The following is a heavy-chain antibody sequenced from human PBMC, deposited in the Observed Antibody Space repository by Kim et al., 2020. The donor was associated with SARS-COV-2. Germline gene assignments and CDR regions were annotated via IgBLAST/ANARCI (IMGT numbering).Heavy chain of an antibody. J-gene: IGHJ6*01. CDR3: ARESGYMVGVVVAPYYYY. Sequence: SETLSLTCAVYGGSFSGYYWSWIRQPPGKGLEWIGEINHSGSTNYNPSLKSRVTISVDTSKNQFSLKLSSVTAADTAVYYCARESGYMVGVVVAPYYYY. CDR2: INHSGST. CDR1: GGSFSGYY. D-gene: IGHD2-15*01. V-gene: IGHV4-34*01.